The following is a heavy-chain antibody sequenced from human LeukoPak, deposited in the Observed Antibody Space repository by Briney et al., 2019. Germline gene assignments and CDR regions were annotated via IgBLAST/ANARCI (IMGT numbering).Heavy chain of an antibody. J-gene: IGHJ4*02. D-gene: IGHD3-10*01. CDR3: ANAEVERMVRGVINLRRFDY. CDR2: ISYDESNK. CDR1: GFTFSSYG. Sequence: GRSLRLSCAASGFTFSSYGMHWVRQAPGKGLEWVAVISYDESNKYYADSVKGRFTISRDNSKNTLYLQMNSLRVEDTAVYYCANAEVERMVRGVINLRRFDYWGQGTLVTVSS. V-gene: IGHV3-30*18.